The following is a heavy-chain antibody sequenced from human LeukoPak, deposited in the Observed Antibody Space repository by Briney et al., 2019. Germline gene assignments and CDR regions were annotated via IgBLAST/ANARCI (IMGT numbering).Heavy chain of an antibody. V-gene: IGHV3-30*18. CDR3: AKGLLVEVRGYFDY. CDR2: ISYDGSNK. CDR1: GFTFSSYG. D-gene: IGHD3-10*01. Sequence: PGGSLRLSCAASGFTFSSYGMHWVRQAPGKGLEWVAVISYDGSNKYYADSVKGRFTISRDNSKNTLYLQMNSLRAEDTAVYYCAKGLLVEVRGYFDYWGQGTLVTVSS. J-gene: IGHJ4*02.